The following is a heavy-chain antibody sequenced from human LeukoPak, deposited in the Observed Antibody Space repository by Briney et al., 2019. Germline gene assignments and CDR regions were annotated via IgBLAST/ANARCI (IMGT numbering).Heavy chain of an antibody. CDR1: GFTFDDFA. V-gene: IGHV3-20*04. Sequence: PGGSLRLSCAASGFTFDDFAMIWVRHAPGKGLEWVSGINWNGGSTSYAESVKGRFTISRDNAKNSLYLQMNSLRAEDTALYYCARESSRSTAYWGQGTLVTVSS. CDR2: INWNGGST. J-gene: IGHJ4*02. D-gene: IGHD3-22*01. CDR3: ARESSRSTAY.